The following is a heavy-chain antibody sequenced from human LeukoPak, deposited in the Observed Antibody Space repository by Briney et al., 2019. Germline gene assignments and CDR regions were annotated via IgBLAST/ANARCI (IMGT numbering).Heavy chain of an antibody. J-gene: IGHJ5*02. CDR1: GGSISSGSYY. CDR3: ARVKDPYYDSSGYYYYWLDP. Sequence: TSSETLSLTCTVSGGSISSGSYYWSWIRQPAGKGLEWIGRIYTSGSTNYNPSLKSRVTISVDTSKNQFSLKLSSVTAADTAVYYCARVKDPYYDSSGYYYYWLDPWGQGTLVTVSS. D-gene: IGHD3-22*01. V-gene: IGHV4-61*02. CDR2: IYTSGST.